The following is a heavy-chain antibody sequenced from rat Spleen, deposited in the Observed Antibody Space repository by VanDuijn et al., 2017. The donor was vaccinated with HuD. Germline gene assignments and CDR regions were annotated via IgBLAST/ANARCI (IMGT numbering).Heavy chain of an antibody. V-gene: IGHV2-63*01. Sequence: QVQLKESGPGLVQPSQTLSLACTVSGFSFTKYNVHWVRQPPGKGLEWMGRMRYNGDTSYNSALKSRLSISRDTSKNQVFLKMNSLQTDDTGTYYCTIHPRYWGQGVMVTVSS. CDR2: MRYNGDT. J-gene: IGHJ2*01. CDR3: TIHPRY. D-gene: IGHD3-1*01. CDR1: GFSFTKYN.